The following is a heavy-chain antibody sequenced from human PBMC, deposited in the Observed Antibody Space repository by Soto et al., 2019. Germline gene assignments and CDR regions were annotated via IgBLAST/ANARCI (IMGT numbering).Heavy chain of an antibody. Sequence: SHTWSVSDGNIIDSHGWHWVKQPPGKGLEWIGQISHSGSTNYNPSLTSRVTISVDKSKNHFSLKLTSVTAADTAVYYCAARHFWSGPWTHTRLDYCDQGILVT. CDR3: AARHFWSGPWTHTRLDY. V-gene: IGHV4-4*02. CDR1: DGNIIDSHG. D-gene: IGHD3-3*02. J-gene: IGHJ4*02. CDR2: ISHSGST.